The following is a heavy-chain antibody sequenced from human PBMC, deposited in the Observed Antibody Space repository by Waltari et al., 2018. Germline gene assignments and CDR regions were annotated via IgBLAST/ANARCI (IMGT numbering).Heavy chain of an antibody. D-gene: IGHD3-22*01. CDR1: GFTFSRYW. J-gene: IGHJ6*02. CDR3: ARVATKTYSSPVPGRPYYYGMDV. CDR2: INSDGSTT. Sequence: EEQLVESGGGLAQPGESLRLSCAASGFTFSRYWMDWVSRINSDGSTTTYADSVKGRFTISRDNGKNTLYGQMNRLRAEDTAVYYCARVATKTYSSPVPGRPYYYGMDVWGQGTTVTVSS. V-gene: IGHV3-74*01.